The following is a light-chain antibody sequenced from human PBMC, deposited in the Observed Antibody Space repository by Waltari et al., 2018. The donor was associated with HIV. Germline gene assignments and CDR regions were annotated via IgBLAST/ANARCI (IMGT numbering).Light chain of an antibody. V-gene: IGLV2-23*02. Sequence: QSALTPSASVSGSPGHSITISCTGTRSAIGPYNVVSWFQHHPGKAPKLMIYEDTKRPPGVSNRFSGSKSGNTASLTISGLQGEDEADYYCCSYASSTTFEVFGTGTKVTVL. CDR1: RSAIGPYNV. J-gene: IGLJ1*01. CDR3: CSYASSTTFEV. CDR2: EDT.